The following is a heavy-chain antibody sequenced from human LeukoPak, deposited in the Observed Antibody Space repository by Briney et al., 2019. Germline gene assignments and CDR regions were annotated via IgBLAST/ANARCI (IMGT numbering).Heavy chain of an antibody. Sequence: SETLSLTCAVYGGAFSGYYWSWIRQPPGKGLEWIGEINHSGSTNYNPSLKSRVTISVATSKNQFSLKLSSVTAADTAVYYCARGPLGYCSGGSCYGLVRWFDPWGQGTLVTVSS. J-gene: IGHJ5*02. D-gene: IGHD2-15*01. CDR1: GGAFSGYY. CDR3: ARGPLGYCSGGSCYGLVRWFDP. CDR2: INHSGST. V-gene: IGHV4-34*01.